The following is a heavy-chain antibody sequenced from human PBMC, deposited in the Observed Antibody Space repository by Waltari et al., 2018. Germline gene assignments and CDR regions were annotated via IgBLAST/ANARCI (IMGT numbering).Heavy chain of an antibody. CDR2: IYYSGST. J-gene: IGHJ4*02. CDR1: GGSISSYY. V-gene: IGHV4-59*01. D-gene: IGHD2-2*01. Sequence: QVQLQESGPGLVKPSETLSLTCTVSGGSISSYYWSWIRQPPGKGLEWIVYIYYSGSTNYNPSLKVRVTISVDTSKNHFARKLSSVIAADTAVYYWARGPDVDQLDYWGQGTLVTVSS. CDR3: ARGPDVDQLDY.